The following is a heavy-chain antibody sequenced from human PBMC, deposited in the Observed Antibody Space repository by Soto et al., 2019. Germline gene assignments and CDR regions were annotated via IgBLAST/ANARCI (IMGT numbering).Heavy chain of an antibody. CDR3: ARGDRVADS. CDR1: GFTFNGYY. V-gene: IGHV3-11*05. J-gene: IGHJ4*02. CDR2: ISSSSSDI. Sequence: QVQLVESGGGLVKPGGSLRLSCVASGFTFNGYYMSWIRQAPWKGPEWGSYISSSSSDINYADSVKGRFTTSRDNDKNSLQLQMNSLRAEDTAVYYCARGDRVADSWGQGTLVTVSS. D-gene: IGHD3-3*01.